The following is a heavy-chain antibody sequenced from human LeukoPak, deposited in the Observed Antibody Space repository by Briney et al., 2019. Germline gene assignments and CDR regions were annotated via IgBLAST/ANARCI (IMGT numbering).Heavy chain of an antibody. D-gene: IGHD5-18*01. CDR1: GFTVSTNC. CDR3: ARVDTVMAYYFDL. Sequence: GGSLRLSCAASGFTVSTNCMTWVRQAPGKGLEWVSTIYSGGTSYYADSVMGRFTISRHNSRNTLYLQMNSLRAEDTAVYYCARVDTVMAYYFDLWGQGTVVTVSS. V-gene: IGHV3-53*04. J-gene: IGHJ4*02. CDR2: IYSGGTS.